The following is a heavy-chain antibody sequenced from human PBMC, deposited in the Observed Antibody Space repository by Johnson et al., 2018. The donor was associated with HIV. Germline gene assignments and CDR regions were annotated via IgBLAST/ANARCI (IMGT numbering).Heavy chain of an antibody. D-gene: IGHD3-9*01. CDR3: AKDGDYDILPLGDAFDI. CDR2: ISYDGINK. J-gene: IGHJ3*02. V-gene: IGHV3-30*14. Sequence: QVQLVESGGGVVQPGRSLRLSCAASGFTFSTYAMHWVRQAQGKGLEWVTIISYDGINKDYADSVKGRFTIYRDNSKNTLYLQMNSLRAEETAVYYCAKDGDYDILPLGDAFDIWGQGTMVTVSS. CDR1: GFTFSTYA.